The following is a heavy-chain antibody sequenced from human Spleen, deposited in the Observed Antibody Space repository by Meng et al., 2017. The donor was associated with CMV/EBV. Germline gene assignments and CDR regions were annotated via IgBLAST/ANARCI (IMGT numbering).Heavy chain of an antibody. V-gene: IGHV3-30*04. D-gene: IGHD2-2*02. CDR1: GFPFGVYS. J-gene: IGHJ4*02. Sequence: GESLKISCAASGFPFGVYSMHWVRQSPGRGLEWVAVISSDASSKNYADSVKGRFTISRDNSKKSVYLQMNSLRVEDTATYYCARGDCSSSGCYISDYWGQGTLVTVSS. CDR2: ISSDASSK. CDR3: ARGDCSSSGCYISDY.